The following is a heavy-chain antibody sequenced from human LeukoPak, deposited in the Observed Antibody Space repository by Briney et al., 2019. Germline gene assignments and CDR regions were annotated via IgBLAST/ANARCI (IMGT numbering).Heavy chain of an antibody. J-gene: IGHJ5*01. CDR2: IYYSGST. CDR1: GGSISSSSYY. D-gene: IGHD6-13*01. V-gene: IGHV4-39*01. CDR3: GGNGAYSRSWYNWFDP. Sequence: SETLSLTCTVCGGSISSSSYYWGWIRQPPGQGLEWIGSIYYSGSTYYNPSLKSRVTISVDTSKNQFSLKLSSVTAADTAVYYCGGNGAYSRSWYNWFDPWGQGTLVTVSS.